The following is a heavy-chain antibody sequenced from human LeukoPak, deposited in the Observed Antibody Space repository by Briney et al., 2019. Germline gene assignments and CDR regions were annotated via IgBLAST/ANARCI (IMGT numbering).Heavy chain of an antibody. V-gene: IGHV3-21*01. J-gene: IGHJ4*02. CDR3: ARGAVGASLLFDY. D-gene: IGHD1-26*01. CDR1: GFTFSSHS. Sequence: GRSLRLSCAASGFTFSSHSMNWVRQAPGKGLEWVSSISSSSSYIYCADSVKGRFTISRDNAKNSLYLQMNSLRAEDTAVYYCARGAVGASLLFDYWGQGTLVTVSS. CDR2: ISSSSSYI.